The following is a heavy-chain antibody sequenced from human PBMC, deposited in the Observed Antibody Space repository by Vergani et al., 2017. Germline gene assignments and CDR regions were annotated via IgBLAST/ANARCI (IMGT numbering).Heavy chain of an antibody. V-gene: IGHV1-69*02. J-gene: IGHJ6*02. D-gene: IGHD2-2*01. CDR2: IIPILGIA. CDR3: ARQGYCSSTSCYGYYYYYGMDV. CDR1: GGTFSSYT. Sequence: QVQLVQSGAEVKKPGSSVKASCKASGGTFSSYTISWVRQAPGQGLEWMGRIIPILGIANYAQKFQGRVTITADKSTSTAYMELSSLRSEDTAVYYCARQGYCSSTSCYGYYYYYGMDVWGQGTTVTVSS.